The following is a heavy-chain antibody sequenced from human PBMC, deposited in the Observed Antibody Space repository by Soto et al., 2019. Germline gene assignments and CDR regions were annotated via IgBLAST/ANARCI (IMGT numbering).Heavy chain of an antibody. D-gene: IGHD3-22*01. J-gene: IGHJ4*02. CDR2: ISSSGSII. Sequence: GSLSLSCAASGFTFSDYYMSWIRQAPGKGLEWVSYISSSGSIIYYADSVKGRFTISRDNAKNSLYLQLNSLRAEDTAVYYCARDLGYYASDGYFDYWGQGPVVTVSS. CDR1: GFTFSDYY. V-gene: IGHV3-11*01. CDR3: ARDLGYYASDGYFDY.